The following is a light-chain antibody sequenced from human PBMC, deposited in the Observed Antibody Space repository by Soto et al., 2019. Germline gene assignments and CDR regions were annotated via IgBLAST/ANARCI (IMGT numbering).Light chain of an antibody. CDR1: SSDVGGYNF. CDR3: SSYTSSSTLV. CDR2: DVN. Sequence: QSVLNQPRSVSGSPGQSVTISCTGTSSDVGGYNFVSWYQQHPGKAPKLMIYDVNKRPSGVPGRFSGSKSGNTASLTISGLQAEDEADYYCSSYTSSSTLVFGTGTKVTVL. J-gene: IGLJ1*01. V-gene: IGLV2-11*01.